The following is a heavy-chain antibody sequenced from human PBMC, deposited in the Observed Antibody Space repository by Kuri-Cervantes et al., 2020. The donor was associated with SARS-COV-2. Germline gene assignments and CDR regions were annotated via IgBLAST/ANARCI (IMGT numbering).Heavy chain of an antibody. CDR2: ISSSSSTI. Sequence: GGSLRLSCAASGFTFSSYSMNWVRQAPGKELEWVSYISSSSSTIYYADSVKGRFTISRDNAKNSLYLQMNSLRAEDTAVYYCARGGSGTIRNWFDPWGQGTLVTVSS. CDR3: ARGGSGTIRNWFDP. V-gene: IGHV3-48*01. CDR1: GFTFSSYS. D-gene: IGHD2-15*01. J-gene: IGHJ5*02.